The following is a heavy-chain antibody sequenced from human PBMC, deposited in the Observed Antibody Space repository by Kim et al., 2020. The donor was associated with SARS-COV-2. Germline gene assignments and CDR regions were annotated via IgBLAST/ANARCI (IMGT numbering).Heavy chain of an antibody. V-gene: IGHV1-46*01. CDR3: ARDRRDTMVRGVIIIGYYYGMDV. D-gene: IGHD3-10*01. CDR2: INPSGGST. CDR1: GYTFTSYY. J-gene: IGHJ6*02. Sequence: ASVKVSCKASGYTFTSYYMHWVRQAPGQGLEWMGIINPSGGSTSYAQKFQGRVTMTRDTSTSTVYMELSSLRSEDTAVYYCARDRRDTMVRGVIIIGYYYGMDVWGQGTTVTVSS.